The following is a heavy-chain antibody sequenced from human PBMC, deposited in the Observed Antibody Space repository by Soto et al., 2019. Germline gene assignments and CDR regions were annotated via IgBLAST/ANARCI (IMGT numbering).Heavy chain of an antibody. V-gene: IGHV1-69*01. CDR2: IIPIFVTA. D-gene: IGHD2-21*01. Sequence: QVQLVQSGAEVKKPGSSVKVSCKAPGGTFRSYAIAGVRRAPEQGLEWMGGIIPIFVTATYAQKFQGRVTITADESTSTAYMELSSLRSEDTAVYYCARDKGIGERVMGVWCDTWGQGTLVTVSS. CDR3: ARDKGIGERVMGVWCDT. J-gene: IGHJ5*02. CDR1: GGTFRSYA.